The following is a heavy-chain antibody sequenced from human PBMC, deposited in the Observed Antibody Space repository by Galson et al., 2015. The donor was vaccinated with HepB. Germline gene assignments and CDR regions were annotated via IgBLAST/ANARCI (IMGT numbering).Heavy chain of an antibody. V-gene: IGHV1-69-2*01. J-gene: IGHJ4*02. CDR3: ATVTGTTRVYYFDY. CDR1: GYTFTDYY. CDR2: VDPEDGET. Sequence: VKVSCKVSGYTFTDYYMHWVQQAPGKGLEWMGLVDPEDGETIYAEKFQGRVTITADTSTDTAYMELSSLRSEDTAVYYCATVTGTTRVYYFDYWGQGTLVTASS. D-gene: IGHD1-7*01.